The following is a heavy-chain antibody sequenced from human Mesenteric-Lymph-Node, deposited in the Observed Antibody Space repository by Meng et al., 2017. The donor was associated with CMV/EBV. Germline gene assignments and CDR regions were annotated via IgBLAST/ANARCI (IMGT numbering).Heavy chain of an antibody. J-gene: IGHJ4*02. CDR2: ISSSGNTI. CDR3: AREELRFLEGKSPLDY. CDR1: GFTFSDYY. V-gene: IGHV3-11*01. Sequence: GESLKISCATSGFTFSDYYMSWFRQVPGKGLEWVSYISSSGNTIFYADSVKGRFTISRDNARNSLFLQMDSLRAEDTAVYYCAREELRFLEGKSPLDYWGQGTLVTVSS. D-gene: IGHD3-3*01.